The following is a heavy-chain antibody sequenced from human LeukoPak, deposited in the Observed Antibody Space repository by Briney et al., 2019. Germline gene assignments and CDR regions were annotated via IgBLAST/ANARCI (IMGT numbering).Heavy chain of an antibody. Sequence: GGSLRLSCSASGFTFSSYAMHWVRQAPGKGLEYVSAISSNGGSTYYADSVKGRFTISRDNSKNTLYLQMSSLRAEDTAVYYCATELKIDPIYDSSGYHYWGQGTLVTVSS. CDR2: ISSNGGST. CDR3: ATELKIDPIYDSSGYHY. V-gene: IGHV3-64D*06. J-gene: IGHJ4*02. CDR1: GFTFSSYA. D-gene: IGHD3-22*01.